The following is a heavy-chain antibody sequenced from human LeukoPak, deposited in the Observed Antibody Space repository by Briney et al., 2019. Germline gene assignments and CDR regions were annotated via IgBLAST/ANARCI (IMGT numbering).Heavy chain of an antibody. V-gene: IGHV3-30-3*01. D-gene: IGHD2-21*01. CDR2: ISYDGSNK. J-gene: IGHJ4*02. Sequence: TGGSLRLSCAASGFTFSSYAMHWVRQAPGKGLEWVAVISYDGSNKYYADSVKGRFTISRDNSKNTLYLQMNSLRAEDTAVYYCARLRIPGDYWGQGTLVTVSS. CDR1: GFTFSSYA. CDR3: ARLRIPGDY.